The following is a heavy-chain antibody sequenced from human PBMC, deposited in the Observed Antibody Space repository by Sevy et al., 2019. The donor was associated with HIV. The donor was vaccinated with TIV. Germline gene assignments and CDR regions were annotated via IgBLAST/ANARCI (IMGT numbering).Heavy chain of an antibody. CDR1: GFTFSSYG. J-gene: IGHJ6*02. D-gene: IGHD7-27*01. CDR2: IRYDGRNK. Sequence: GGSLRLSCAASGFTFSSYGMHWVRQAPGKGLEWVAFIRYDGRNKYYADSVKGRFTISRDNSKNTLYLQMNSLRAEDTAVYYWAKVKNWGPSYDYYYGMDVWGQGTTVTVSS. V-gene: IGHV3-30*02. CDR3: AKVKNWGPSYDYYYGMDV.